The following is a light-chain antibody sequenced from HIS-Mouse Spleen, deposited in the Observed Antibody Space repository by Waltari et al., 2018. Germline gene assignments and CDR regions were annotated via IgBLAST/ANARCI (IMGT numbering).Light chain of an antibody. CDR3: YSTDSSGNHRV. V-gene: IGLV3-10*01. CDR1: ALPKKY. J-gene: IGLJ2*01. CDR2: EDS. Sequence: SYELTQPPSVSVSPGQTARITCSGDALPKKYAYWYQQESGQAPVLVIYEDSKRPSGIPEGFYGSSSGNMATLAISGAPVEDEADYYCYSTDSSGNHRVFGGGTKLTVL.